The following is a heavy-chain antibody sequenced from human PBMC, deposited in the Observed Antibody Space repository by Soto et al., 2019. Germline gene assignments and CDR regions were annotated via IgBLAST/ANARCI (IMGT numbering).Heavy chain of an antibody. D-gene: IGHD3-22*01. Sequence: QVQLVESGGGVVQPGKSLRLSCAASGFTFSSYAMHWVRQAPGKGLEWVSVISNDGTKNFYADSVKGRFTVSRDNSNDTLYLRVNSLRVEDTAIYCCASRDSSASYSNLDYYGMDVWGQGTTVTVSS. CDR1: GFTFSSYA. CDR3: ASRDSSASYSNLDYYGMDV. CDR2: ISNDGTKN. V-gene: IGHV3-30-3*01. J-gene: IGHJ6*02.